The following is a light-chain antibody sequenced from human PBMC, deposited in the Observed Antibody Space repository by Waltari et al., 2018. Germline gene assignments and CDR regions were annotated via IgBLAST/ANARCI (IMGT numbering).Light chain of an antibody. CDR2: AGT. CDR1: SSDVGSYNL. J-gene: IGLJ1*01. Sequence: QSALTQPASVSGSPGQSITISCTGTSSDVGSYNLVSWYQQHPGKAPKLMIYAGTKRPSGVSNRFSGSKSGNTASLTISGLQAEDEADYHCCSYAGSSTYVFGTGTKVTVL. CDR3: CSYAGSSTYV. V-gene: IGLV2-23*01.